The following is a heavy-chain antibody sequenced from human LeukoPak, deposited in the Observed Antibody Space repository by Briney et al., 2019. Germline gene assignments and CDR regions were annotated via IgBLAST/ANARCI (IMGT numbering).Heavy chain of an antibody. CDR1: GFTFSSYA. CDR2: ISGSGGST. Sequence: PGGSLRLSCAASGFTFSSYAMSWVRQAPGKGLEWVSAISGSGGSTYYADSVKGRFTISRDNSMNTLYLQMNSLRAEDTAVYYCAKDSRKQWLVDWFDPWGQGTLVTVSS. CDR3: AKDSRKQWLVDWFDP. J-gene: IGHJ5*02. V-gene: IGHV3-23*01. D-gene: IGHD6-19*01.